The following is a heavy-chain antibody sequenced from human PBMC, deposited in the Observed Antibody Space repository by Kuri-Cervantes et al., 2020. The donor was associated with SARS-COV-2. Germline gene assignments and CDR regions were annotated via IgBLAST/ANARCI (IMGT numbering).Heavy chain of an antibody. CDR2: INPSGGST. V-gene: IGHV1-46*01. CDR1: GYTFTSYY. Sequence: ASVKVSCKASGYTFTSYYMHWVRQAPGQGLEWMGIINPSGGSTSYAQKFQGRVTITADESTSTAYMELSSLRSEDTAVYYCANSQAVGAVDPFDIWGQGTMVTVSS. CDR3: ANSQAVGAVDPFDI. J-gene: IGHJ3*02. D-gene: IGHD1-26*01.